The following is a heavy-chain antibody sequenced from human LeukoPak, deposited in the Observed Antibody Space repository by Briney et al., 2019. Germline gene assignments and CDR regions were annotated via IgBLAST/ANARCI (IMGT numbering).Heavy chain of an antibody. V-gene: IGHV3-23*01. J-gene: IGHJ4*02. Sequence: GGSLRLSCAASGFTFSSYAMSWVRQAPGKGLEWVSSITSSGAATYYADSVKGRFTISRDNSDNTLYLQMNSLRAEDTAVYYRAKDRPNYYGSNGHYYKLNGDCWGQGTLVTVSS. CDR1: GFTFSSYA. CDR2: ITSSGAAT. CDR3: AKDRPNYYGSNGHYYKLNGDC. D-gene: IGHD3-22*01.